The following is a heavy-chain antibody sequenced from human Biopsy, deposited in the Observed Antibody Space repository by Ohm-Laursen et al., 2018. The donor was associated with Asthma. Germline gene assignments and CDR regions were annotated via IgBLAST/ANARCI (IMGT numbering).Heavy chain of an antibody. CDR3: ARGDSSNWAHYYFDY. Sequence: SLRLSCAASGFTFSSYALSWARQAPGKGLEWVSGISGDAQRTYYEDSVKGGFTISRDNSKNTIYLQLNSLRAEDTAVYYCARGDSSNWAHYYFDYWGQGTLVTVSS. CDR2: ISGDAQRT. J-gene: IGHJ4*02. D-gene: IGHD3-22*01. V-gene: IGHV3-23*01. CDR1: GFTFSSYA.